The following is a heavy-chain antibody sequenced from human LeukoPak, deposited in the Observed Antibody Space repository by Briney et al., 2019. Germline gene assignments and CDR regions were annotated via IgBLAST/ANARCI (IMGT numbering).Heavy chain of an antibody. CDR1: GFTFSSYG. CDR3: ARDRGGSYSAIDY. V-gene: IGHV3-48*04. J-gene: IGHJ4*02. CDR2: ISSSSSTI. D-gene: IGHD1-26*01. Sequence: PGRSLRLSCAASGFTFSSYGMHWVRQAPGKGLEWVPFISSSSSTIYYADSVKGRFTISRDNAKNSLYLQMNSLRAEDTAVYYCARDRGGSYSAIDYWGQGTLVTVSS.